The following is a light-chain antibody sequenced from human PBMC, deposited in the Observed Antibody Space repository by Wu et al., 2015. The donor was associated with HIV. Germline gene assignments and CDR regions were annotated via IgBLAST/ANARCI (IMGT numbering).Light chain of an antibody. V-gene: IGKV3-15*01. CDR2: DAS. CDR3: QQYKIWPPVT. Sequence: EELMTQSPATLSVSPGERVTLSCRASQSINTNLAWYQHIPGQPPRLLIYDASTRATGVPGRFSGSGSGTEFILTISSIESEDSAVYFCQQYKIWPPVTFGGGTKVEIK. J-gene: IGKJ4*02. CDR1: QSINTN.